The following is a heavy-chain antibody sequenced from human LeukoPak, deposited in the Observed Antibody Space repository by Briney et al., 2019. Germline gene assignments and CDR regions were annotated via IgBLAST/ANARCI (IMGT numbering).Heavy chain of an antibody. CDR3: AKDITMVRGVTPRVPLDY. J-gene: IGHJ4*02. CDR2: IRQDGSDQ. V-gene: IGHV3-30*02. D-gene: IGHD3-10*01. Sequence: PGGSLRLSCAASGFTFRSYGMHWVRQAPGKGLEWVGGIRQDGSDQYYADSVKGQFTISRDNSKNTLYLQMNSLRAEDTAVYYCAKDITMVRGVTPRVPLDYWGQGTLVTVSS. CDR1: GFTFRSYG.